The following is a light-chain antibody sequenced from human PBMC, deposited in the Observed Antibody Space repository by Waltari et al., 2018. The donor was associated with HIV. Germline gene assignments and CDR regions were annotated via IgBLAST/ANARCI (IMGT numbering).Light chain of an antibody. J-gene: IGLJ3*02. Sequence: QSALTQPLSASGSPGHSVTIFCTGLSRDAGGDNYLSWYQQSPGKAPKFIIYEGNKRPSGVPDRFAGSKSGNAASLTVSGLQADDEADYYCSSYAGSSTWVFGGGTKLTVL. CDR3: SSYAGSSTWV. CDR1: SRDAGGDNY. V-gene: IGLV2-8*01. CDR2: EGN.